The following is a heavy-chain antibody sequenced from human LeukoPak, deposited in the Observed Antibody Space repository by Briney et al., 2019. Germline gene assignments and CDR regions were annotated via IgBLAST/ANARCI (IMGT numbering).Heavy chain of an antibody. J-gene: IGHJ4*02. D-gene: IGHD3-22*01. Sequence: GASVKVSCKASGYTFTSYDINWVRQATGHGLEWMGWMNPNSGDTAYAQKFQGRITMTRSTSITTAYMELSGLRSEDTAVYYCARGLGSYDSSELTWPMISFWGQGTQVTVSS. CDR3: ARGLGSYDSSELTWPMISF. CDR2: MNPNSGDT. CDR1: GYTFTSYD. V-gene: IGHV1-8*01.